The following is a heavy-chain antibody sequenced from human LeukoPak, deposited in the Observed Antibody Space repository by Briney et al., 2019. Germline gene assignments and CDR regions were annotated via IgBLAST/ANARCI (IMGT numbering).Heavy chain of an antibody. CDR3: ASSSLVVVVTYVFDI. J-gene: IGHJ3*02. D-gene: IGHD2-21*01. CDR2: ISHTGST. CDR1: NGPITSTKW. Sequence: SGTLSLTCTVSNGPITSTKWWSWVRPPPGKGLEWIGEISHTGSTNYNPTFNSRVTMSVDKSKNQFSLNLKSATAADTALYYCASSSLVVVVTYVFDIWGRGTAVTVSS. V-gene: IGHV4-4*02.